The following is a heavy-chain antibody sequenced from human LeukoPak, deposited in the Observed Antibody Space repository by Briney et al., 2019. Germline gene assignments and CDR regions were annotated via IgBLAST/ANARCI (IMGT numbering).Heavy chain of an antibody. CDR1: GGSFSGYY. Sequence: SETLSLTCAVYGGSFSGYYWSWIRQPPGEGLEWIGEINHRGSTYYNPSLKSRVTISVDTSKNQFSLKLSSVTAADTAVYYCARGRSRAASITIFGVVPRKYWYFDLWGRGTLVTVSS. D-gene: IGHD3-3*01. CDR2: INHRGST. V-gene: IGHV4-34*01. CDR3: ARGRSRAASITIFGVVPRKYWYFDL. J-gene: IGHJ2*01.